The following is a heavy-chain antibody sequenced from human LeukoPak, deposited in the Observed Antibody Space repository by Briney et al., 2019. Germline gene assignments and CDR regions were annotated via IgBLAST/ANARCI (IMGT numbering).Heavy chain of an antibody. CDR3: ARVSRERYCSSTSCYDGYAFDI. CDR1: GFTFSSYS. Sequence: GGSLRLSCAASGFTFSSYSMNWVRQAPGKGLEWVSYISSSSSTIYYADSVKGRFTISRDNAKNSLYLQMNSLRAEDTAVYYCARVSRERYCSSTSCYDGYAFDIWGQGTMVTVSS. D-gene: IGHD2-2*01. CDR2: ISSSSSTI. V-gene: IGHV3-48*04. J-gene: IGHJ3*02.